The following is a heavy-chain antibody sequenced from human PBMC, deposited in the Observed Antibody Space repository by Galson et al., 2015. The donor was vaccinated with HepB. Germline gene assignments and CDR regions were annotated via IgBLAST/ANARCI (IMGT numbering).Heavy chain of an antibody. V-gene: IGHV1-69*13. CDR2: IIPIFGTA. CDR3: AIVLYNSSAYSLGY. CDR1: GGTFSTHA. D-gene: IGHD3-22*01. J-gene: IGHJ4*02. Sequence: SVKVSCKASGGTFSTHAITWVRQAPGQGLEWMGGIIPIFGTANYAQKFQGRVTITADESTSTAYMELSSLSSEETAIYYCAIVLYNSSAYSLGYWGQGTVVTVSS.